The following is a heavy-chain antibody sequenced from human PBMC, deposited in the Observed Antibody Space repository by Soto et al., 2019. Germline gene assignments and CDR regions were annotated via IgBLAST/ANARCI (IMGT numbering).Heavy chain of an antibody. CDR1: GFTFSSYA. CDR3: AKVRYSGYDSDIGGYYGMDV. D-gene: IGHD5-12*01. J-gene: IGHJ6*02. V-gene: IGHV3-23*01. CDR2: ISGSGGST. Sequence: PGGSLRLSCAASGFTFSSYAMSWVRQAPGKGLEWVSAISGSGGSTYYADSVKGRFTISRDNSKNTLYLQMNSLRAEDTAVYYCAKVRYSGYDSDIGGYYGMDVWGQGTTVTVSS.